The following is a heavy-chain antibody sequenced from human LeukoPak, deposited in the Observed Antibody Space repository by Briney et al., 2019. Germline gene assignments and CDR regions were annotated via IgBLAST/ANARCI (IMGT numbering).Heavy chain of an antibody. Sequence: ASVTVSCTASGGTFSSYAISWVRQAPGQGLEWMGGIIPIFGTANYAQKFQGRVTITADESTSTAYMELSSLRSEDTAVYYCAIQYYYDSSGYLGYFDYWGQGTLVTVSS. V-gene: IGHV1-69*13. CDR1: GGTFSSYA. D-gene: IGHD3-22*01. CDR2: IIPIFGTA. J-gene: IGHJ4*02. CDR3: AIQYYYDSSGYLGYFDY.